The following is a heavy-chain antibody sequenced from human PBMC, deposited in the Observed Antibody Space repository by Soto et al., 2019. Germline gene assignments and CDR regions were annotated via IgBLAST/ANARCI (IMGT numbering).Heavy chain of an antibody. CDR1: GFTVNNIF. J-gene: IGHJ4*02. Sequence: EVQVVESGGGLVQPGGSLRLSCAVSGFTVNNIFMTWVRQAPGKGLEWVSVISSDGSTYYADSVKGRFTISRDNSKNTLFLEMRSLRAGDTAVYYCARDIFGGSYDFWHGGQGTLVTVSS. CDR2: ISSDGST. D-gene: IGHD3-3*01. V-gene: IGHV3-66*01. CDR3: ARDIFGGSYDFWH.